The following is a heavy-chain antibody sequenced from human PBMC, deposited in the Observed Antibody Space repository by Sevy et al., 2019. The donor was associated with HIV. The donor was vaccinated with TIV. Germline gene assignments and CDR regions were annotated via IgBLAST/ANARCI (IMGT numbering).Heavy chain of an antibody. CDR1: GFTFSSYA. CDR3: XXXXXXXXXXXXXXWGYGMDV. Sequence: GGSLRLSCAASGFTFSSYAMHWVRQAPGKGLEWVAVISYDGSNKYYADSVKGRFTISRDNSKNTLYLQMNSLRAEDXXXXXXXXXXXXXXXXXXXXWGYGMDVWGQGTTVTVSS. D-gene: IGHD7-27*01. V-gene: IGHV3-30-3*01. J-gene: IGHJ6*02. CDR2: ISYDGSNK.